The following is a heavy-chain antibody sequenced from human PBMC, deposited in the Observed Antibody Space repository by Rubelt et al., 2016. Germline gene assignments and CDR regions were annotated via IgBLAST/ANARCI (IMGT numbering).Heavy chain of an antibody. CDR3: ARYNLYCSGGSCDMYNWFDP. J-gene: IGHJ5*02. CDR1: GGSFSGYY. Sequence: QVQLQQWGAGLLKPSETLSLTCAVYGGSFSGYYWSWIRQPPGKGLEWIGSIYNSGSTYYNPSLKGRVTISVDTSKNQFSLKLSSVTAADTAVYYCARYNLYCSGGSCDMYNWFDPWGQGTLVTVSS. V-gene: IGHV4-34*01. D-gene: IGHD2-15*01. CDR2: IYNSGST.